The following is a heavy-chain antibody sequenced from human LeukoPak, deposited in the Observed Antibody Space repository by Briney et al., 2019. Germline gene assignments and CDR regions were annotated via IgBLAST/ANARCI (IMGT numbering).Heavy chain of an antibody. CDR2: IDSDGRRTTSA. CDR3: VRDVWGDRDSYFDR. Sequence: GGSLRLSCVASGFTFSSYWMHWVRQAPGKGLVWVSRIDSDGRRTTSASYAESVKGRFTVSRDNAKNTLYLQMNNLRAEDTAFYYCVRDVWGDRDSYFDRWGQGTLVTVSS. J-gene: IGHJ4*02. V-gene: IGHV3-74*01. D-gene: IGHD2-21*01. CDR1: GFTFSSYW.